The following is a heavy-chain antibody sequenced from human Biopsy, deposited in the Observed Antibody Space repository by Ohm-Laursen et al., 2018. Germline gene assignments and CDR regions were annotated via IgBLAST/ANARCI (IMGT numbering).Heavy chain of an antibody. V-gene: IGHV4-59*12. CDR1: GDSITRSY. CDR2: VFDRGTT. Sequence: GTLSLTCTLSGDSITRSYWSWIRQSPGKGLEWIGHVFDRGTTNYNPSVRSRVTMSEDTSKKQLSLRLRSVTAADTAMYYCASVVLGPTNDAFDLWGQGTMVVVSS. CDR3: ASVVLGPTNDAFDL. D-gene: IGHD3-22*01. J-gene: IGHJ3*01.